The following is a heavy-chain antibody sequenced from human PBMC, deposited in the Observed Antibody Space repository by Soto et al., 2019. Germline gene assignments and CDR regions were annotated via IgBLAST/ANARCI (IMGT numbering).Heavy chain of an antibody. CDR3: AKPHSSTAWPYYIDS. CDR1: GFTFSSYA. J-gene: IGHJ4*02. CDR2: ISQIGDNT. V-gene: IGHV3-23*01. D-gene: IGHD3-3*02. Sequence: PGGSLRLSCAASGFTFSSYAMTWVRQTPGKGLECISAISQIGDNTYYADSVKGRFTISRDNSRNTVFLEMNSLRAEDTAVYYCAKPHSSTAWPYYIDSWGQGSPVTVSS.